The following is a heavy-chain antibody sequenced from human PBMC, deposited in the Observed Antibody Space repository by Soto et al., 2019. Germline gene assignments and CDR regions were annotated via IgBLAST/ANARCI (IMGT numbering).Heavy chain of an antibody. V-gene: IGHV1-18*01. CDR3: ARGRDGDY. CDR2: ISAHNGNT. Sequence: QVHLVQSGAEVKKPGASVKVSCKASGYTFTSYGITWVRQAPGQGLEWMGWISAHNGNTDYAQKLQGRVSVTRDTSTSTAYMALRSLRSDDTALYYCARGRDGDYWGQGALVTGSS. D-gene: IGHD6-6*01. J-gene: IGHJ4*02. CDR1: GYTFTSYG.